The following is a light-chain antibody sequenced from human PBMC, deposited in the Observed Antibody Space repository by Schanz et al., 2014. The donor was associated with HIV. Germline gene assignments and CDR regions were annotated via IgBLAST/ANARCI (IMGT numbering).Light chain of an antibody. V-gene: IGKV1-39*01. J-gene: IGKJ4*01. CDR2: DAS. CDR3: QQAYDPPFT. Sequence: DIQMTQSPSTLSASVGDRVTITCRASQDISNYLNWYQQKPGKAPKLLIYDASTLQSGVPSRFSGSGSGTYFTLTISSLQPEDFATYYCQQAYDPPFTFGGGTKV. CDR1: QDISNY.